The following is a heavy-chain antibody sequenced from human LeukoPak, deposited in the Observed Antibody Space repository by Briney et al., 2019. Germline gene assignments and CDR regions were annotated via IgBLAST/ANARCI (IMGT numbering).Heavy chain of an antibody. V-gene: IGHV1-69*01. CDR1: GGTLSSYS. Sequence: ASVKVSCKASGGTLSSYSISWVRQAPGQGLEWMGGIIPIFGSANFAQKFQGRVTITADDSTNTAYMELSSLRSEDTAFYYCARGLSRWSTPTSSSHYRMDVWGQGTTVVVSS. D-gene: IGHD4-23*01. CDR2: IIPIFGSA. J-gene: IGHJ6*02. CDR3: ARGLSRWSTPTSSSHYRMDV.